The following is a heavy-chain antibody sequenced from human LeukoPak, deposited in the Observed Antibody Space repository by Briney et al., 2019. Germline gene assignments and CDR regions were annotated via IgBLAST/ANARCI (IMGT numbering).Heavy chain of an antibody. J-gene: IGHJ4*02. CDR1: GYTFTSYG. CDR2: ISAYNGNT. V-gene: IGHV1-18*01. CDR3: ARDRVRSSSPPLKY. Sequence: ASVKVSCKASGYTFTSYGISWVRQAPGQGLEWMGWISAYNGNTNYAQKLQGRVTMTTDTSTSTAYMELRSLRSDDTAVYYCARDRVRSSSPPLKYWGQGTLVTVSS. D-gene: IGHD6-13*01.